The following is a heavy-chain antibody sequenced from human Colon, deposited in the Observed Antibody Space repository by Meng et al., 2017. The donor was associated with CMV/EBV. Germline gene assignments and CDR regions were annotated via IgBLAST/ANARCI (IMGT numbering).Heavy chain of an antibody. Sequence: TGFTFDDHVMHWVRQVPGKGLEWVSGIRWNSDTIGYVDSVKGRFTISRDNAKNSLSLEMNILRPEYTGLYYCAKDRSISQLFYDFDSWGQGTLVTVSS. CDR2: IRWNSDTI. CDR1: GFTFDDHV. V-gene: IGHV3-9*01. CDR3: AKDRSISQLFYDFDS. D-gene: IGHD2/OR15-2a*01. J-gene: IGHJ4*02.